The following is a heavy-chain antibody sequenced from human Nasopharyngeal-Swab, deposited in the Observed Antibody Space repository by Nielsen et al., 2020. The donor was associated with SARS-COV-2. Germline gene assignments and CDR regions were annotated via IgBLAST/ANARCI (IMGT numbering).Heavy chain of an antibody. V-gene: IGHV4-39*01. D-gene: IGHD3-10*01. J-gene: IGHJ4*02. CDR1: GGSISSSSYY. Sequence: SETPSPTRTVSGGSISSSSYYWGWVRQPPGKGLEGIWGIYYSGSTYYNPSLKSRVTISVDTSKNQFSLKLSSVTAADTAVYYCARQGWFGELLRPFDYWGQGTLVTVSS. CDR2: IYYSGST. CDR3: ARQGWFGELLRPFDY.